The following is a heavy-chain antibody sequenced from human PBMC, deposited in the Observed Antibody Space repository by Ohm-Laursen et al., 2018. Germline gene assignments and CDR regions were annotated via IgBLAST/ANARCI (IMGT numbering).Heavy chain of an antibody. CDR2: ISGSGGST. CDR1: GFTFSSYA. D-gene: IGHD6-6*01. Sequence: GSLRLSCAASGFTFSSYAMSWVRQAPGKGLEWVSAISGSGGSTYYADSVKGRFTISRDNSKNTLYLQMNSLRAEDTAVYYCAKGIAARPTNKNWGQGTLVTVSS. V-gene: IGHV3-23*01. CDR3: AKGIAARPTNKN. J-gene: IGHJ4*02.